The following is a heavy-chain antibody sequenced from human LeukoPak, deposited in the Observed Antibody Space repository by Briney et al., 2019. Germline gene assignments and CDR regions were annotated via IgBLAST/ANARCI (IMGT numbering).Heavy chain of an antibody. CDR3: ARGEIVVVPAASYYYYYGMDV. CDR2: ISAYNGNT. Sequence: ASVKVSCKASGYTFTSYGISWVRQAPGQGVERMGWISAYNGNTNYTQKLQGRVTMTTETSTSTAYMELRSLRSDDTAVYYCARGEIVVVPAASYYYYYGMDVWGQGTTVTVSS. CDR1: GYTFTSYG. D-gene: IGHD2-2*01. V-gene: IGHV1-18*01. J-gene: IGHJ6*02.